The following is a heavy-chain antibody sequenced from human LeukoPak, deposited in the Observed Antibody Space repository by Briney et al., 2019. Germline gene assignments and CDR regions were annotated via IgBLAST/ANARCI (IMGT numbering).Heavy chain of an antibody. D-gene: IGHD6-13*01. Sequence: ASVKVSCKVSGYTLTELSMHWVRQAPGKGLEWMGGFDPEDGETIYAQKFQGRVTMTEDTSTDTAYMGLSSLRSEDTAVCYCATGGKYSSSWYNFDYWGQGTLVTVSS. J-gene: IGHJ4*02. CDR3: ATGGKYSSSWYNFDY. V-gene: IGHV1-24*01. CDR1: GYTLTELS. CDR2: FDPEDGET.